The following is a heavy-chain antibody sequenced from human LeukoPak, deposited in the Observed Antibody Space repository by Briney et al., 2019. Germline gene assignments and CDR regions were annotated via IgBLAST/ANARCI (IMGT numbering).Heavy chain of an antibody. J-gene: IGHJ4*02. D-gene: IGHD6-13*01. CDR3: AKGGIIAAAAPFPFDY. CDR2: ISGSGATT. Sequence: GGSLRLSCAASGFTFTSHAMSWVRQAPGKGLDWVSAISGSGATTYYADSVKGRFTISRDNSKNTQYLQMNSLRAEDTAVYYCAKGGIIAAAAPFPFDYWGQGTLVTVSS. CDR1: GFTFTSHA. V-gene: IGHV3-23*01.